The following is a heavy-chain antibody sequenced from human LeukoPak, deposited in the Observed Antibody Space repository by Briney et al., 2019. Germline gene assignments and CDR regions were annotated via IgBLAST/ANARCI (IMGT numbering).Heavy chain of an antibody. CDR2: ISSSSSYI. CDR1: GFTFSSYS. D-gene: IGHD3-10*01. J-gene: IGHJ4*02. V-gene: IGHV3-21*01. Sequence: GGSLRLSCAASGFTFSSYSMNWVRQAPGKGLEWVSSISSSSSYIYYADSVKGRLDNAKNSLYLQMNSLRAEDTAVYYCASSGLHWGQGTLVTVSS. CDR3: ASSGLH.